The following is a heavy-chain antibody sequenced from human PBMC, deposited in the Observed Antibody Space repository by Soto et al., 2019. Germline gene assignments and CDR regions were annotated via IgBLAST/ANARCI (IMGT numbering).Heavy chain of an antibody. CDR2: INSDGSST. D-gene: IGHD3-3*01. CDR1: GFTFSSYW. V-gene: IGHV3-74*01. CDR3: ARGPLSITIFGVVITTEYFQH. Sequence: GGSLRLSCAASGFTFSSYWMHWVRQAPGKGLVWVSRINSDGSSTSYADSVKGRFTISRDNAKNTLYLQMNSLRAEETAVYYCARGPLSITIFGVVITTEYFQHWGQGTLVTVSS. J-gene: IGHJ1*01.